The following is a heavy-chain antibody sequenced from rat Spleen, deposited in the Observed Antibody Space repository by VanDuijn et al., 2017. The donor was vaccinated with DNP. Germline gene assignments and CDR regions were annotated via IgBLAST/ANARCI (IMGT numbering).Heavy chain of an antibody. CDR2: ITSDGSST. CDR3: TRGANWEGNWFAY. Sequence: EVQLVESGGGLVQPGNSLKLSCAASGFTFGDYAMAWVRQSPQKGLEWVATITSDGSSTYYRDSVKGRFTISRDDAKSTLYLQMNSLRSEDTATYYCTRGANWEGNWFAYWGQGTLVTVSS. D-gene: IGHD5-1*01. CDR1: GFTFGDYA. V-gene: IGHV5-17*01. J-gene: IGHJ3*01.